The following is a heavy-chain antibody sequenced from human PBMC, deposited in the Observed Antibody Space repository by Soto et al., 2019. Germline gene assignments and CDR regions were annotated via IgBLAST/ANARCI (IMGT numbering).Heavy chain of an antibody. J-gene: IGHJ1*01. CDR2: ISPDNGNT. CDR3: AGKRVRGVGSEF. Sequence: LWSACQAPGQGLEWMGWISPDNGNTNYAQKLQGRVTMTTDTSTSTAYMELRSLRSDDTAVFYGAGKRVRGVGSEFRGQGTLVTVTS. V-gene: IGHV1-18*01. D-gene: IGHD3-10*01.